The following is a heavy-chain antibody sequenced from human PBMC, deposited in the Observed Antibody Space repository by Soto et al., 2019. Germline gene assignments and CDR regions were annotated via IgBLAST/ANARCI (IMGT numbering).Heavy chain of an antibody. CDR3: TTDAPRSSSS. J-gene: IGHJ5*02. D-gene: IGHD6-6*01. CDR2: IKSKTDGGTP. V-gene: IGHV3-15*07. CDR1: GCTFNNAW. Sequence: EVHLVESGGGLVKPGGSLRLSSAASGCTFNNAWMNWVRQAPGKGLEWVGRIKSKTDGGTPDYAAPVKGRFTISRDDSKDTLYLQLNSLKTEDTDVYFCTTDAPRSSSSWGKGTLVTVSS.